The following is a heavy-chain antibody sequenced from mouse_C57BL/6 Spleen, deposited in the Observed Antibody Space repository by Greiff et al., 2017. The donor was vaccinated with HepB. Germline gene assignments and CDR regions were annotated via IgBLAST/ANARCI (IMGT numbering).Heavy chain of an antibody. CDR3: ARWLYYDYDGFAY. J-gene: IGHJ3*01. D-gene: IGHD2-4*01. Sequence: VKLQESGAELVKPGASVKISCKASGYAFSSYWMNWVKQRPGKGLEWIGQIYPGDGDTNYNGKFKGKATLTADKSSSTAYMQLSSLTSEDSAVYFCARWLYYDYDGFAYWGQGTLVTVSA. CDR2: IYPGDGDT. V-gene: IGHV1-80*01. CDR1: GYAFSSYW.